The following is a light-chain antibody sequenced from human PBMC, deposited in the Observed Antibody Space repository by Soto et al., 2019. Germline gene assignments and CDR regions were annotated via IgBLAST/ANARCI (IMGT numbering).Light chain of an antibody. J-gene: IGKJ1*01. Sequence: DIQMTQSPSTLSASVGDRVTITCRASQSCSRWLAWYQQKPGKAPKLLIYDSSTLEGGVPSRFSGSGSETEFTLTLSSMKPDDFATYYCQQYNSFSLTFGQGTKVEIK. CDR3: QQYNSFSLT. V-gene: IGKV1-5*01. CDR1: QSCSRW. CDR2: DSS.